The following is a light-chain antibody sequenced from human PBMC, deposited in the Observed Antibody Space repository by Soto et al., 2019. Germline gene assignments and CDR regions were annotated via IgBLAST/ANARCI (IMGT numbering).Light chain of an antibody. CDR3: SSYTTVMPYV. CDR2: EVN. J-gene: IGLJ1*01. Sequence: QSVLTQPASVSGSPRQSITISCTGASSDVGGYTYVSWYQQHPGKAPKLIIYEVNNRPSGVSHRFSGSKSGNTASLTISGRQAEDEADDYCSSYTTVMPYVFGTGTEVTVL. CDR1: SSDVGGYTY. V-gene: IGLV2-14*01.